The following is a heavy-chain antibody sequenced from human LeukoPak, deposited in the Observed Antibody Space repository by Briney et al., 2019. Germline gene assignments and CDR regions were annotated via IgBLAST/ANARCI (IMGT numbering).Heavy chain of an antibody. D-gene: IGHD6-19*01. J-gene: IGHJ4*02. Sequence: PSETLSLTCAVYGGSFSGYYWSWIRQPPGKGLEWIGEINHSGSTNYNPSLKSRVTISVDASKNQFSLKLSSVTAADTAVYYCAAGLVRLYWGQGTLVTVSS. V-gene: IGHV4-34*01. CDR3: AAGLVRLY. CDR2: INHSGST. CDR1: GGSFSGYY.